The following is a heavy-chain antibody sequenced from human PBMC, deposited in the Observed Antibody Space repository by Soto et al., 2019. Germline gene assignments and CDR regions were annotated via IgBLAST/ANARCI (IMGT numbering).Heavy chain of an antibody. Sequence: SETLSLTCTVSGGSVSSGSYYWSWIRQPPGKGLEWIGYIYYSGSTNYNPSLKSRVTISVDTSKNQFSLKLSSVTAADTAVYYCARESIRATVAQIDYWGQGTLVTSPQ. CDR2: IYYSGST. CDR3: ARESIRATVAQIDY. D-gene: IGHD4-17*01. J-gene: IGHJ4*02. V-gene: IGHV4-61*01. CDR1: GGSVSSGSYY.